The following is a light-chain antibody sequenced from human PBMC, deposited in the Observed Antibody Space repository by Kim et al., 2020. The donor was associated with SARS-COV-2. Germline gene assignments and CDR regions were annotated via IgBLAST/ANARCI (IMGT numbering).Light chain of an antibody. CDR2: DAS. Sequence: GDRVTITCRASQSINIWLAWYQQKPGKAPNLLIYDASILESGAPSRFSGSGSGTQFTLTISSLQPDDFATYYCQEYKSDSWTFGQGTKVEIK. V-gene: IGKV1-5*01. CDR1: QSINIW. J-gene: IGKJ1*01. CDR3: QEYKSDSWT.